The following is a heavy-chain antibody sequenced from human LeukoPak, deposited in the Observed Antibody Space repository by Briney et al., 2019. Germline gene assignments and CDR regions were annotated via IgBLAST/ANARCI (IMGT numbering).Heavy chain of an antibody. D-gene: IGHD3-22*01. CDR2: IIPILGIA. Sequence: VASVKVSCKASGGTFSSYAVSWVRQAPGQGLEWMGRIIPILGIANYAQKFRGRVTITADKSTSTAYMELSSLRSEDTAVYYCARLYDSSGYYERDFDYWGQGTLVTVSS. J-gene: IGHJ4*02. V-gene: IGHV1-69*04. CDR1: GGTFSSYA. CDR3: ARLYDSSGYYERDFDY.